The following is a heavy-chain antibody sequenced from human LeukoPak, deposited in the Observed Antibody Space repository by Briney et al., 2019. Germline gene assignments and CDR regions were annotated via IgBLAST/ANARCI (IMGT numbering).Heavy chain of an antibody. D-gene: IGHD3-3*01. CDR1: GFTFSIAW. CDR3: AAVEEWLSNAFNT. V-gene: IGHV3-15*01. CDR2: IKSRGDGETR. Sequence: GGSLRLSCAASGFTFSIAWMSWVRQAPGKGLEWVGRIKSRGDGETRDYAAPVKDRFIISRDDSKNTLYLQMDSLRTEDTAIYYCAAVEEWLSNAFNTWGQGTLVTVSA. J-gene: IGHJ3*02.